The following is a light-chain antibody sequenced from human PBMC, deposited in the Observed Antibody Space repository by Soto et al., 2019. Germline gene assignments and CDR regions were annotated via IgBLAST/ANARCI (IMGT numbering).Light chain of an antibody. Sequence: EVVMTQSPATLSVSPGEIATLSCRASQSFSSNLAWYQQKPGQAPRLLIYGASSRATGIPDRFSGSGSGTDSTLTISRLEPEDFAVYYCQQYGSSPPINFGQGTRLEIK. CDR3: QQYGSSPPIN. CDR2: GAS. J-gene: IGKJ5*01. V-gene: IGKV3-20*01. CDR1: QSFSSN.